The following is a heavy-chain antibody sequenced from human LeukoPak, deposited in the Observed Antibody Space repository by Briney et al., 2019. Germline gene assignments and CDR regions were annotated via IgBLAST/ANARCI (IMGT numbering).Heavy chain of an antibody. CDR3: ARARSGYYDFWSGYLLDP. J-gene: IGHJ5*02. V-gene: IGHV1-69*04. CDR2: VIPILGIA. Sequence: SVKVSCKASGGTFSSYAISWVRQAPGQGLEWMGRVIPILGIANYAQKFQGRVTITADKSTSTAYMELSSLRSEDTAVYYCARARSGYYDFWSGYLLDPWGQGTLVTVSS. CDR1: GGTFSSYA. D-gene: IGHD3-3*01.